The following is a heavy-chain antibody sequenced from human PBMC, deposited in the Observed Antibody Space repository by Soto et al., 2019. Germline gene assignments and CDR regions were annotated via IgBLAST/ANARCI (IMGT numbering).Heavy chain of an antibody. Sequence: EVQLLESGGGLVQPGGSLRISCAASGFIFSSYSMTWVRQAPGKGLEWVSGIGNSGGIIYYTDSVKGRFTISRDNSKNTLYLQMNSLRAEDTALYYCAKEGGNWGVAAPVFDYWGQGTLVTVSS. V-gene: IGHV3-23*01. D-gene: IGHD3-10*01. CDR1: GFIFSSYS. CDR2: IGNSGGII. J-gene: IGHJ4*02. CDR3: AKEGGNWGVAAPVFDY.